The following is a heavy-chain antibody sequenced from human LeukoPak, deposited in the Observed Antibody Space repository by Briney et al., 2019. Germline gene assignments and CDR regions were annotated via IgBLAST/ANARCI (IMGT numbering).Heavy chain of an antibody. CDR3: ARRPRGVAKVNWFDP. V-gene: IGHV4-34*01. J-gene: IGHJ5*02. Sequence: SETLSLTCAVYGGSFSGYYWSWIRQPPGKGLEWIGEINHSGSTNYNPSLKSRVTISVDTSKNQFSLKLSSVTAADTAVYYCARRPRGVAKVNWFDPWGQGTLVTVSP. CDR1: GGSFSGYY. D-gene: IGHD3-10*01. CDR2: INHSGST.